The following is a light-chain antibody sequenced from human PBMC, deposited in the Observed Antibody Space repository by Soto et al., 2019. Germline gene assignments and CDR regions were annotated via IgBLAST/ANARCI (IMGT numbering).Light chain of an antibody. CDR1: SSNIGNNA. V-gene: IGLV1-36*01. CDR3: AAWDDSLNGHV. CDR2: YDD. Sequence: QSVLTQPPSVSEAPRQRVTISCSGSSSNIGNNAVNWYQQLPGKAPKLLIYYDDLLPAGVSDRFSGSKSGTSASLAISGLQSEYEADYSCAAWDDSLNGHVFGPGTTLTVL. J-gene: IGLJ1*01.